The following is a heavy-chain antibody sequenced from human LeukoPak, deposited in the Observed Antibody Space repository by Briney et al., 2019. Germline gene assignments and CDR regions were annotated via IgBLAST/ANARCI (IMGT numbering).Heavy chain of an antibody. CDR2: IYYSGST. Sequence: SETLSLTCTVSGGSISSYYWRWIRQPPGAGLEWIGYIYYSGSTNYNPSLKSRVTISVDTSKNQFSLKLSSVTAADTAVYYCARGRSGSSRGLDYWGQGTLVTVSS. CDR3: ARGRSGSSRGLDY. D-gene: IGHD1-26*01. J-gene: IGHJ4*02. V-gene: IGHV4-59*01. CDR1: GGSISSYY.